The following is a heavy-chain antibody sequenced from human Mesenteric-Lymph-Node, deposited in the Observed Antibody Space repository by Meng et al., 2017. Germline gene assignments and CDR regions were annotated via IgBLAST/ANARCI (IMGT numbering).Heavy chain of an antibody. CDR2: IYHSGST. CDR1: GFTFDDYG. CDR3: ARENGAVGAERTLAHLDY. Sequence: ESLKISCAASGFTFDDYGMSWVRQAPGKGLEWVGSIYHSGSTYYNPSLKSRVTISVDTSKNQFSLKLSSVTAADTAVYYCARENGAVGAERTLAHLDYWGQGTLVTVSS. V-gene: IGHV4-38-2*01. D-gene: IGHD3-16*01. J-gene: IGHJ4*02.